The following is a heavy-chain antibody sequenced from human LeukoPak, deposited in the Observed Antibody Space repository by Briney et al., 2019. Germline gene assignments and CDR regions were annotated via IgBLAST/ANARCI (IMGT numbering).Heavy chain of an antibody. Sequence: PGGSLRLSCAASGFTFSSYGMHWVRQAPGKGLEWVAVICYDGSKKYYADSVKGRFTISRDNSKNTLYLQMNSLRAEDTAVYYCARDTSSTFDYWGQGTLVTVSS. V-gene: IGHV3-33*01. CDR2: ICYDGSKK. D-gene: IGHD6-13*01. J-gene: IGHJ4*02. CDR1: GFTFSSYG. CDR3: ARDTSSTFDY.